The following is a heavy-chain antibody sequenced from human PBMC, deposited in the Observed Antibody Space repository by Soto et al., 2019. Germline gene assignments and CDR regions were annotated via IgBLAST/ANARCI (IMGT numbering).Heavy chain of an antibody. Sequence: GGSLRLSCAASGFTFSTSAMTWVRQAPGKGLEWVSTINGSGGSTYYADSVKGRFTISKDNSKNTLYLQMNSLRAEDTAVYYCARIYDSSGNYPYGMDVWGQGTTVTFSS. D-gene: IGHD3-22*01. V-gene: IGHV3-23*01. CDR1: GFTFSTSA. CDR2: INGSGGST. CDR3: ARIYDSSGNYPYGMDV. J-gene: IGHJ6*02.